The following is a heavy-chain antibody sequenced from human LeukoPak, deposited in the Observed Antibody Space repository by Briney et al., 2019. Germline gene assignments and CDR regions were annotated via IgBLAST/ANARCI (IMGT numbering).Heavy chain of an antibody. J-gene: IGHJ3*02. CDR3: ARDDGDAFDI. V-gene: IGHV3-30*04. CDR2: ISYDGSNK. CDR1: GFTFSSYA. D-gene: IGHD5-24*01. Sequence: TGGSLRLSCAASGFTFSSYAMHWVRQAPGKGLEWVAVISYDGSNKYYADSVKGRFTISRDNSKNTLYLQMNSLRAEDTAVYYCARDDGDAFDIWGQGTMVTVSS.